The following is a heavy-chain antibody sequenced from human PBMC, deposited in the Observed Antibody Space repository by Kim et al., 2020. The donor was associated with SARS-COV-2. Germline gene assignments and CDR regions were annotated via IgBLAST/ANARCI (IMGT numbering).Heavy chain of an antibody. CDR1: GFTFSSYW. V-gene: IGHV3-7*03. CDR2: IKQDGSEK. Sequence: GGSLRLSCAASGFTFSSYWMSWVRQAPGKGLEWVANIKQDGSEKYYVDSVKGRFTISRDNAKNSLYLQMNSLRAEDTAVYYCARVVKGRQQLVPTWYYFDYWGQGTLVTVSS. J-gene: IGHJ4*02. D-gene: IGHD6-13*01. CDR3: ARVVKGRQQLVPTWYYFDY.